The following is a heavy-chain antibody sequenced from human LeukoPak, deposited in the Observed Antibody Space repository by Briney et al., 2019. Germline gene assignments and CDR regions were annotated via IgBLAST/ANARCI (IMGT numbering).Heavy chain of an antibody. Sequence: SETLSLTCAVYGGSFSGYYWSWIRQPPGKGLEWIGEINHSGSTNYNPSLKSRVTISVDTSENQFSLKLSSVTAADTAVYYCARGRVLWFGEQKVWFDPWGQGTLVTVSS. CDR2: INHSGST. J-gene: IGHJ5*02. CDR3: ARGRVLWFGEQKVWFDP. V-gene: IGHV4-34*01. CDR1: GGSFSGYY. D-gene: IGHD3-10*01.